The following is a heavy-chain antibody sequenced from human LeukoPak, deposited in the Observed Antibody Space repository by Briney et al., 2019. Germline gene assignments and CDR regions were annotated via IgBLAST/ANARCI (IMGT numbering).Heavy chain of an antibody. CDR2: IYTSGST. Sequence: PSETLSLTCTVSGGSISSGSYYWSWIRQPAGKGLEWIGRIYTSGSTNYNPSLKSRVTISVDTSKKQFSLKLSSVTAAGTAVYYCAKSDYYASGLDYWGQGTLVTVSS. D-gene: IGHD3-10*01. CDR3: AKSDYYASGLDY. J-gene: IGHJ4*02. V-gene: IGHV4-61*02. CDR1: GGSISSGSYY.